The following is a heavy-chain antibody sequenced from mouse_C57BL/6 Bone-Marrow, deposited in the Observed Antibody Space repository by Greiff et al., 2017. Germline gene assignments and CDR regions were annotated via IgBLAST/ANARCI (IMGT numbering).Heavy chain of an antibody. D-gene: IGHD2-4*01. CDR3: ASYYEYDRGNAMDY. Sequence: VQLQQSGAELVKPGASVKLSCKASGYTFTSYWMHWVKQRPGQGLEWIGMIHPNSGSTNYNEKFKSKATVTVDKSSSTAYMQLSSLTSEDAAVYYCASYYEYDRGNAMDYWGQGTSVTVSS. CDR2: IHPNSGST. V-gene: IGHV1-64*01. CDR1: GYTFTSYW. J-gene: IGHJ4*01.